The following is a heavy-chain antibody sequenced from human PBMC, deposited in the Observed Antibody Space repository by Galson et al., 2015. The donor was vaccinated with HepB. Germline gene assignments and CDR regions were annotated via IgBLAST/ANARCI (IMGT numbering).Heavy chain of an antibody. V-gene: IGHV1-69*13. CDR3: ASRREYFVLVI. CDR2: IIPIFGTA. J-gene: IGHJ4*02. Sequence: SVKVSCKASGDTFSSYAISWVRQAPGQGLEWMGGIIPIFGTANYAQKFQGRVTITADESTSTAYMELSSLRSEDTAVYYCASRREYFVLVIWGQGTLVTVSS. CDR1: GDTFSSYA. D-gene: IGHD2-8*02.